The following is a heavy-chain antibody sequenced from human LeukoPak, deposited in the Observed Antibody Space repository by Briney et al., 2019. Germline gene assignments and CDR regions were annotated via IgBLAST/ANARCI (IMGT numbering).Heavy chain of an antibody. Sequence: ASVKVSCKASGYTFTSYGISWVRQAPGQGLEWMGWISAYNGNTNYAQKLQGSVTMTTDTSTSTAYMELRSLRSDDTAVYYCARAPEGCSSTSCYSFDYWGQGTLVTVSS. CDR3: ARAPEGCSSTSCYSFDY. V-gene: IGHV1-18*01. CDR1: GYTFTSYG. J-gene: IGHJ4*02. D-gene: IGHD2-2*01. CDR2: ISAYNGNT.